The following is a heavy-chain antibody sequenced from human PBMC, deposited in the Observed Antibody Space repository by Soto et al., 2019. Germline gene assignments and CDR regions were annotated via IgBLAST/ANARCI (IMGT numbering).Heavy chain of an antibody. CDR1: GFTFSSYE. Sequence: EVQLVESGGGLVQPGGSLRLSCAASGFTFSSYEMNWVRQAPGKGLEWVSYISRSGSTIYYADSVKGRFTISRDNAKNSLYLQMNSLRAEDTAVYYCARHTEATVTSYWYFDLWGRGTLVTVSS. V-gene: IGHV3-48*03. CDR3: ARHTEATVTSYWYFDL. CDR2: ISRSGSTI. J-gene: IGHJ2*01. D-gene: IGHD4-17*01.